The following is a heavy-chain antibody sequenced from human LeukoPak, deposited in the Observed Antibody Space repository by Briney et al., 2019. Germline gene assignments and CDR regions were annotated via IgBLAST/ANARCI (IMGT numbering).Heavy chain of an antibody. CDR1: GFTFSSYG. J-gene: IGHJ4*02. V-gene: IGHV3-30*18. Sequence: GRSLRLSCAASGFTFSSYGMHWVRQAPGKGLEWVAVISYDGSNKYYADSVKGRFTISRDNSKNTLYLQMNSLRAEDTAVYYCAKGSHGIQLWLRGENFDYWGQGTLVTVSS. CDR2: ISYDGSNK. CDR3: AKGSHGIQLWLRGENFDY. D-gene: IGHD5-18*01.